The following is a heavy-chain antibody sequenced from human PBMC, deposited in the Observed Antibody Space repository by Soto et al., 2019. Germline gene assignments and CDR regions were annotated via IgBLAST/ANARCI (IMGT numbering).Heavy chain of an antibody. D-gene: IGHD6-13*01. Sequence: EVQLLESGGGLVQPGGSLRLSCAASGFRFSTYAMNWVRQAPGKGLEWVSGVPATGSSTYYAASVRGRFTISRDNSRTPLYLQMNSLTVEDTALYYCAKDEMSSPSTPLTVWGQGTLVTVSS. V-gene: IGHV3-23*01. J-gene: IGHJ4*02. CDR1: GFRFSTYA. CDR3: AKDEMSSPSTPLTV. CDR2: VPATGSST.